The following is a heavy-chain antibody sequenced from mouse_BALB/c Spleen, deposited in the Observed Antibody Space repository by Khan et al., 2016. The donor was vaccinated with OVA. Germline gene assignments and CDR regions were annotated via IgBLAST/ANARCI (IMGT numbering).Heavy chain of an antibody. V-gene: IGHV5-6*01. CDR1: GFTFSTYG. CDR2: VSTGGHYT. D-gene: IGHD1-1*01. CDR3: ARLAYYYDSEGFAY. Sequence: EVELVESGGDVVKPGGSLKLSCAASGFTFSTYGMSWVRQTPDKRLEWVATVSTGGHYTYYPDTVKGRFTISRDNAKNTLYLQMSSLKSEDTAIFYCARLAYYYDSEGFAYWGQGTLVTVFA. J-gene: IGHJ3*01.